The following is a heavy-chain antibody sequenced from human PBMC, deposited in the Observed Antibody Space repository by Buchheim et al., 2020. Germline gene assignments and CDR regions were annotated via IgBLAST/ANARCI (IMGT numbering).Heavy chain of an antibody. J-gene: IGHJ4*02. CDR2: ISGSGGST. CDR3: ANGHCSSTSCFGLGDY. Sequence: EVQLLESGGGLVQPGGSLRLSCAASGFTFSSYAMSWVRQAPGKGLELVSAISGSGGSTYYADSVKGRFTISRDHSQNTLYLQMNSLRAEDTAVYYCANGHCSSTSCFGLGDYWGQGTL. V-gene: IGHV3-23*01. D-gene: IGHD2-2*03. CDR1: GFTFSSYA.